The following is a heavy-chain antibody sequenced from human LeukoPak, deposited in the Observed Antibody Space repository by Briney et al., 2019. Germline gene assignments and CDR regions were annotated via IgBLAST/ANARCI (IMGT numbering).Heavy chain of an antibody. Sequence: GASVKVSCKPSVCTFTRYYMHWLGQPPGQGLDWMGWINPNWGGTNYAQKFQGRVTMTRETSISTAYMELSRLRSDDTAVYYCAREYSSSDAFDIWGQGTMVTVSS. CDR1: VCTFTRYY. CDR3: AREYSSSDAFDI. J-gene: IGHJ3*02. D-gene: IGHD6-6*01. CDR2: INPNWGGT. V-gene: IGHV1-2*02.